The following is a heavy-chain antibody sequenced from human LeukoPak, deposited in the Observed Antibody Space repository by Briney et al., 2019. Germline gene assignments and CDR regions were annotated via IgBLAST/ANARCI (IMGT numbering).Heavy chain of an antibody. CDR2: ISGSGGSA. D-gene: IGHD2-21*02. CDR3: ARGVTAVPA. V-gene: IGHV3-23*01. CDR1: GFTFSSYA. J-gene: IGHJ5*02. Sequence: GGSLRLSCAASGFTFSSYAMSWVRQAPGKGLEWVSGISGSGGSAFYPDSVKGRFTISRDNSEKALYLQMISLRAEDTAVYYCARGVTAVPAWGQGTLVTVSS.